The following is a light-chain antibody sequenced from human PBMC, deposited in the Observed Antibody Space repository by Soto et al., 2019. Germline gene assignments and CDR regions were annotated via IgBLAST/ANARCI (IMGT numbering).Light chain of an antibody. CDR2: DVS. Sequence: QSALTQPASVSGSPGQSITISCTGTSSDVGGYNYVSWYQQHPGKAPKLMIYDVSNRPSGVSNRFSGSKSGNTASLTISGLQAEDEADYYCGSYTSSSTSVFGTGTKVTVL. J-gene: IGLJ1*01. V-gene: IGLV2-14*01. CDR1: SSDVGGYNY. CDR3: GSYTSSSTSV.